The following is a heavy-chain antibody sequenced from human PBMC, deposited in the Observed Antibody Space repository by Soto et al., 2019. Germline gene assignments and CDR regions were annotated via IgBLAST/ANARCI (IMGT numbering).Heavy chain of an antibody. Sequence: PGGSLRLSCAASGFTFSSYSMNWVRQAPGKGLERVSYISSSSSTIYYADYVKGRFTISRDNAKNSLYLQMNSLRAEDTAVYYCARDLNYGLFDYWGQGTLVTVSS. J-gene: IGHJ4*02. V-gene: IGHV3-48*01. CDR3: ARDLNYGLFDY. D-gene: IGHD4-17*01. CDR2: ISSSSSTI. CDR1: GFTFSSYS.